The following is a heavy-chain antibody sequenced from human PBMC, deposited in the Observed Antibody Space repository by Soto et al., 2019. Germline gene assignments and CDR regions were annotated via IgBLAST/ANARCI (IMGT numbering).Heavy chain of an antibody. V-gene: IGHV4-34*01. D-gene: IGHD3-3*01. CDR1: GGSFSGYY. Sequence: SETLSLTCAVYGGSFSGYYWSWIRQPPGKGLEWIGEINHSGSTNYNPSLKSRVTISVDTSKNQFSLKLSSVTAADTAVYYCAREGLYYDFWSGYYRWAYFDYWGQGTLVTVSS. CDR3: AREGLYYDFWSGYYRWAYFDY. J-gene: IGHJ4*02. CDR2: INHSGST.